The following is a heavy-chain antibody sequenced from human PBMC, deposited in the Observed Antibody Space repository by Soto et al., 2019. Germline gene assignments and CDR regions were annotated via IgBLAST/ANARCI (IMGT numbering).Heavy chain of an antibody. J-gene: IGHJ4*02. D-gene: IGHD3-9*01. Sequence: PGESLKISCKVYGYSFTRYWIGWVRQMPGKGLEWMGRIDPSDSYTNYSPSFQGHVTISADKSISTAYLQWSSLKASDTAMYYCARHGQRVLRYFDWLIPNIDYWGQGTLVTVSS. CDR3: ARHGQRVLRYFDWLIPNIDY. CDR1: GYSFTRYW. CDR2: IDPSDSYT. V-gene: IGHV5-10-1*01.